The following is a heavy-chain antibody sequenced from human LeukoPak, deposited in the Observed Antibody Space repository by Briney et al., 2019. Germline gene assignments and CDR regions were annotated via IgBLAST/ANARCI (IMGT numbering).Heavy chain of an antibody. J-gene: IGHJ4*02. CDR3: ARMGQGVRAYFDY. D-gene: IGHD1-26*01. CDR1: GVSVSSSSYY. CDR2: IYYSGST. V-gene: IGHV4-39*02. Sequence: SETLSLTCTVSGVSVSSSSYYWGWTRQPPGKGLEWIGSIYYSGSTYYNPSLKSRVTISVDTSKNHFSLKLSSVTAADTAVYYCARMGQGVRAYFDYWGQGTLVTVSS.